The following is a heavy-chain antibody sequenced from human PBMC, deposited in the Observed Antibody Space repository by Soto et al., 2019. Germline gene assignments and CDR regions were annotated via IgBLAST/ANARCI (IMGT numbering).Heavy chain of an antibody. D-gene: IGHD2-2*01. CDR3: ARCEGSTSWGHYGMDV. V-gene: IGHV3-33*01. J-gene: IGHJ6*02. CDR1: RFTFSSYA. CDR2: IWYDGSNE. Sequence: AGGSLRLSCAASRFTFSSYAMHWVRQAPGKGLEWVAIIWYDGSNEYYADSVKGRFTISRDNSKNTLYLQMNSLRAEDTAVYYCARCEGSTSWGHYGMDVWGQGTTVTVSS.